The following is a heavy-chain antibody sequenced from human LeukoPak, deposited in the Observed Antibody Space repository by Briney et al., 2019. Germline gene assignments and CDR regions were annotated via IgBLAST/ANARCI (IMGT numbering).Heavy chain of an antibody. CDR3: ARHSRRGYYYDL. D-gene: IGHD3-22*01. CDR2: IYYSGST. CDR1: GGSISSYY. Sequence: PSETLSLTCTVSGGSISSYYWSWIRQPPGKGLEWIGYIYYSGSTNYNPSLKSRVTISVDTSKNQFSLKLSSVTAADTAVYYCARHSRRGYYYDLWGQGTLVTVSS. J-gene: IGHJ1*01. V-gene: IGHV4-59*08.